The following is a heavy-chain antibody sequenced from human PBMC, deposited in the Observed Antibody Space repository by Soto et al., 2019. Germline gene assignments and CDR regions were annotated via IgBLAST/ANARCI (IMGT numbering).Heavy chain of an antibody. CDR2: IHYSGRT. V-gene: IGHV4-59*01. Sequence: QVQLQESGPGLVKPSETLSLTCAVSGGSISSYYWSWIRQPPGKGLEWIGYIHYSGRTNYNHSLKSRVTISVDTSKNQFSLKLSSVTAADTAVYYCARSRYTSGWWTPPFDYWGQGTLVTVSS. CDR1: GGSISSYY. D-gene: IGHD6-19*01. CDR3: ARSRYTSGWWTPPFDY. J-gene: IGHJ4*02.